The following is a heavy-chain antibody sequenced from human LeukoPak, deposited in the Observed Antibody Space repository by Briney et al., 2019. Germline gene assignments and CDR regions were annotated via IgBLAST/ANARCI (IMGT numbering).Heavy chain of an antibody. V-gene: IGHV3-30*18. CDR1: RFTFSSYG. CDR3: AKASYGLIDY. Sequence: GGSLRLSCAASRFTFSSYGMHWVRQAPGKGLEWVAVISFDGRNKYYADSVKGRFTISRDNSKNTLYLQMNSLRAEDTAVYYCAKASYGLIDYWGQGTLVTVSS. J-gene: IGHJ4*02. D-gene: IGHD3-10*01. CDR2: ISFDGRNK.